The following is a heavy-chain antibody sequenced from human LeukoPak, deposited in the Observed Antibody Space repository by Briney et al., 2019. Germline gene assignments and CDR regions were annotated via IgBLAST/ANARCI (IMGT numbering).Heavy chain of an antibody. CDR2: ISSSSSYI. CDR1: GFTFSSYS. CDR3: ARDFYGDYACDY. J-gene: IGHJ4*02. Sequence: PGGSLRLSCAASGFTFSSYSMNWVRQAPGKGLDWVSSISSSSSYIYYADSVKGRFTISRDHAKNSLYLQMNSLGAEDTAVYYCARDFYGDYACDYWGQGTLVTVSS. D-gene: IGHD4-17*01. V-gene: IGHV3-21*01.